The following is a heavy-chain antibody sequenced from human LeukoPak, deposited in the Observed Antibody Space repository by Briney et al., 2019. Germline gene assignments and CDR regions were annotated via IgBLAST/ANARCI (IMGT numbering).Heavy chain of an antibody. Sequence: ASVKVSCTASGGTFSRYAISWVRQAPGQGLEWMGRITPILGIANYAQKFQGRVTITADKSTSTAYMELSSLRSEDTAVYYCARGYSSGPDDYWGQGTLVTVSS. V-gene: IGHV1-69*04. CDR1: GGTFSRYA. CDR3: ARGYSSGPDDY. CDR2: ITPILGIA. J-gene: IGHJ4*02. D-gene: IGHD5-18*01.